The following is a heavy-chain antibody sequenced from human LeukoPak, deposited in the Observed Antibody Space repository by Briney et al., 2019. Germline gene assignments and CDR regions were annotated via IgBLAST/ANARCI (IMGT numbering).Heavy chain of an antibody. D-gene: IGHD3-10*01. J-gene: IGHJ3*02. Sequence: GGSLRLSCAASGFTFSSYAMSWVRQAPGKGLEWVSSISSSSSYIYYADSVKGRFTISRDNSKNTLYLQMNSLRAEDTAVYYCAKADNYGSGSYFPYDAFDIWGQGTMVTVSS. CDR2: ISSSSSYI. CDR3: AKADNYGSGSYFPYDAFDI. V-gene: IGHV3-23*01. CDR1: GFTFSSYA.